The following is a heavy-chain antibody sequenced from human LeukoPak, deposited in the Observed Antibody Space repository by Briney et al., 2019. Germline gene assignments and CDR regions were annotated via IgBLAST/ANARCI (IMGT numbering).Heavy chain of an antibody. Sequence: GGSLRLSCAASGFTCSSCSMNWVRQAPGKGLEWVSSISSSSSYIYYADSVKGRFTISRDNAKKSLYLQMNSLRAEDTAVYYCARGRDSGYDYRFDPWGQGILVTVSS. CDR1: GFTCSSCS. D-gene: IGHD5-12*01. J-gene: IGHJ5*02. CDR2: ISSSSSYI. V-gene: IGHV3-21*01. CDR3: ARGRDSGYDYRFDP.